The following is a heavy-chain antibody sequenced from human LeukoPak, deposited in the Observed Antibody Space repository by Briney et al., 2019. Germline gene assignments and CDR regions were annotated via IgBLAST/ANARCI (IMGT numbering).Heavy chain of an antibody. D-gene: IGHD4-17*01. V-gene: IGHV3-23*01. CDR2: MVVSGDNV. CDR1: GFTFSAYG. J-gene: IGHJ3*02. CDR3: AKDPNGDYVGAFDT. Sequence: GGSLTLSCVASGFTFSAYGVTWVRQAPGKGLEWVSSMVVSGDNVHYADSVKGRFAISRDNSKNTLYLQMNSLRAQDAAVYYCAKDPNGDYVGAFDTWGQGTMVIVSS.